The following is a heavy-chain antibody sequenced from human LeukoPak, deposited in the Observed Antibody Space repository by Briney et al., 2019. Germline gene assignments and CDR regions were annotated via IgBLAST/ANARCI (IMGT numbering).Heavy chain of an antibody. Sequence: SETLSLTCTVSGGSISSSSYYWGWIRQPPGKGLEWIGSIYYSGSTYYNPSLKSRVTISVDTSKNQFSLKLSSVTAADTAVYYCARQVLGGYGGRGRGAGQYFDYWGQGTLVTVSS. V-gene: IGHV4-39*01. D-gene: IGHD5-12*01. CDR2: IYYSGST. J-gene: IGHJ4*02. CDR3: ARQVLGGYGGRGRGAGQYFDY. CDR1: GGSISSSSYY.